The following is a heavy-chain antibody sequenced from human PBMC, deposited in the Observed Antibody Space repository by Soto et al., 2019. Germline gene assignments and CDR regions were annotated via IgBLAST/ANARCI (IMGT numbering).Heavy chain of an antibody. J-gene: IGHJ4*01. CDR1: GYTFTNYG. V-gene: IGHV1-18*01. CDR3: SRGTSIPASGDY. CDR2: VSAYNGER. Sequence: QVQLVQSGAEVKKPGASVKVSCKASGYTFTNYGINWVRQSPGQGLEWLGWVSAYNGERRYAQRVQATVIMTTDTSTTTAYMELRSLRSDHTSVYYCSRGTSIPASGDYWGQGTVVTVSS. D-gene: IGHD6-6*01.